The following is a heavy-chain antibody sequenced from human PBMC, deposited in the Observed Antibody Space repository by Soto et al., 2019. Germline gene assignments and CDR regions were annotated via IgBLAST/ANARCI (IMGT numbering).Heavy chain of an antibody. CDR1: GFTFSSYA. CDR3: AREGKAAPRPGYYYGMDV. J-gene: IGHJ6*02. Sequence: GGSLRLSCAASGFTFSSYAMHWVRQAPGKGLEWVAVISYDGSNKYYADSVKGRFTISRDNSKNTLYLQMNSLRAEDTAVYYCAREGKAAPRPGYYYGMDVWGQGTTVTVSS. D-gene: IGHD6-6*01. V-gene: IGHV3-30-3*01. CDR2: ISYDGSNK.